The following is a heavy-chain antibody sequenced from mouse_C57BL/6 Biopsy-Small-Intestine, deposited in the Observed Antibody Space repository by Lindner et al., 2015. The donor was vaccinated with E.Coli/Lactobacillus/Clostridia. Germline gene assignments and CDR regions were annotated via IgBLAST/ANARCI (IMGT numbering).Heavy chain of an antibody. CDR1: GYTFTSYG. CDR2: IYPRSGNT. J-gene: IGHJ1*03. V-gene: IGHV1-81*01. Sequence: VQLQESGAELARPGASVKLSCKASGYTFTSYGTSWVKQRTGQGLEWIGEIYPRSGNTYYNEKFKGKATLTADKSSSTAYMELRSLTSEDSAVYFCARGTLSSSNYYWYFDVWGTGTTVTVSS. CDR3: ARGTLSSSNYYWYFDV. D-gene: IGHD2-5*01.